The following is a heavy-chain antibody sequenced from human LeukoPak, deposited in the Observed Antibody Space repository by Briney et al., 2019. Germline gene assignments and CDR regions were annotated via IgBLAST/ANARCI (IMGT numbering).Heavy chain of an antibody. J-gene: IGHJ4*02. D-gene: IGHD3-10*01. CDR2: INPNSGGT. CDR1: GYTFTSYG. CDR3: ARDLRRTEGFGELLTFFDY. Sequence: ASVKVSCKASGYTFTSYGISWVRQAPGQGLEWMGWINPNSGGTNYAQKFQGWVTMTRDTSISTAYMELSRLRSDDTAVYYCARDLRRTEGFGELLTFFDYWGQGTLVTVSS. V-gene: IGHV1-2*04.